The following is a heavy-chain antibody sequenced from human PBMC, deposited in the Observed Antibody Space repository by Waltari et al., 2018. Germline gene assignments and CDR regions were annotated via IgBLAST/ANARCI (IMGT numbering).Heavy chain of an antibody. CDR3: AADGVRDLGFDP. D-gene: IGHD3-3*01. CDR2: IVVGSGNT. J-gene: IGHJ5*02. V-gene: IGHV1-58*01. CDR1: GFTFTSSA. Sequence: QMQLVQSGPEVKKPGTSVKVSCKASGFTFTSSALHWVRQARGQRLEWIGWIVVGSGNTNYAQKFQERVTITRDMSTSTAYMELSSLRSEDTAVYYCAADGVRDLGFDPWGQGTLVTVSS.